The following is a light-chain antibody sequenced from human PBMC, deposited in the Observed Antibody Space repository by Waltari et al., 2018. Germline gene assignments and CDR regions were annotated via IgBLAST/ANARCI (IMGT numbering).Light chain of an antibody. J-gene: IGLJ1*01. Sequence: SVLTQPPSASATPGQRVTISCAGSSSNIGRNYVYWYQQLPGPAPKLLIYRNNQRPSGVPDRFSGSKSGTSASLAISGLRSEDEADYYCAAWDDSLSGYVFGTGTKVTVL. CDR2: RNN. CDR3: AAWDDSLSGYV. V-gene: IGLV1-47*01. CDR1: SSNIGRNY.